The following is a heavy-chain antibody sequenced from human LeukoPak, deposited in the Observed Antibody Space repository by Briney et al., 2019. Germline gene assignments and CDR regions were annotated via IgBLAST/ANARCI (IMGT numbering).Heavy chain of an antibody. CDR3: ARQVYDYVWGSYLDYFDY. D-gene: IGHD3-16*01. V-gene: IGHV4-61*02. CDR2: IYTSGST. Sequence: PSETLSLTCTVSGGSISSGSHYWSWIRQPARKGLGWIGRIYTSGSTNYNPSLKSRVTISVDTSKNQFSLKLSSVTAADTAVYYCARQVYDYVWGSYLDYFDYWGQGTLVTVSS. CDR1: GGSISSGSHY. J-gene: IGHJ4*02.